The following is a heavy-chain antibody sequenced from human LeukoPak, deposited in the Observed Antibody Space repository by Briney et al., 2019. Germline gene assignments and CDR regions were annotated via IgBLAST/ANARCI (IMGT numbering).Heavy chain of an antibody. D-gene: IGHD3-22*01. CDR3: AKSPNYYDSSGYVDY. Sequence: GGSLRLSCAASGFTFSSHGINWVRQAPGKGLEWVSGISPSGSISYYADSVKGRFTISRDNSKNTLYLQMNSLRAEDTAVYYCAKSPNYYDSSGYVDYWGQGTLVTVSS. CDR1: GFTFSSHG. V-gene: IGHV3-23*01. J-gene: IGHJ4*02. CDR2: ISPSGSIS.